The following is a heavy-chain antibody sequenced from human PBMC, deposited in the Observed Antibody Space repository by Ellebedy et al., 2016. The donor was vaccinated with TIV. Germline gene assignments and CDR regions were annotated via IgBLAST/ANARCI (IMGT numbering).Heavy chain of an antibody. V-gene: IGHV3-23*01. J-gene: IGHJ5*01. D-gene: IGHD7-27*01. CDR2: ISSSGSTT. Sequence: PGGSLRLSCAASGFSFSSYAVSWVRQAPGRGLEWVSTISSSGSTTYYADSVKGRFTMSRDNSKNTLDLQMNNLRADDTAVYFCTKSRAPALGWFESWGQGTLVTVSS. CDR1: GFSFSSYA. CDR3: TKSRAPALGWFES.